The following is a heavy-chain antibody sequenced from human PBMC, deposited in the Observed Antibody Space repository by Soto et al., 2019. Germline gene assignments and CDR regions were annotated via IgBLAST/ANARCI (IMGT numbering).Heavy chain of an antibody. CDR2: VSPIGTP. CDR3: ARDRGSYGMDV. V-gene: IGHV4-31*03. CDR1: GDSVSGGYY. J-gene: IGHJ6*02. Sequence: QVQLQESGPGLVKPSQTLSLTCTVSGDSVSGGYYWSWVRQRPRKGLEWIGYVSPIGTPYYSPSLNSRVSISIDTAKNQLSLDVRSVTAADTAVYYCARDRGSYGMDVWGQGTTVTVSS.